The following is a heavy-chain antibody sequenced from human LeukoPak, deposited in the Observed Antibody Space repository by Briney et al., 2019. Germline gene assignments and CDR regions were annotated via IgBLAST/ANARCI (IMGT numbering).Heavy chain of an antibody. CDR1: GYTFTGYH. J-gene: IGHJ4*02. D-gene: IGHD2-2*01. Sequence: ASVKVSCKASGYTFTGYHMHWVRQAPGQGLEWIGRINPNSGDTNYAQKFQGRVAMTRDTSISTAFMELTRLRSDDTAVYYCARDYCSSTSCLFDYWGQGTLVTVSS. CDR2: INPNSGDT. V-gene: IGHV1-2*06. CDR3: ARDYCSSTSCLFDY.